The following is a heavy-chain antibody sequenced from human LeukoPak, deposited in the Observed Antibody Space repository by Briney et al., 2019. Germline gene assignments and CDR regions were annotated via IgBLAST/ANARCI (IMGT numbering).Heavy chain of an antibody. CDR1: GFTFSSYA. V-gene: IGHV3-23*01. CDR2: ISGSGGST. Sequence: GGSLRLSCAASGFTFSSYAMSWVRQAPGKGLEWVSAISGSGGSTYYADSVKGRFTISRDNSKNTLYLQMNSLRAEDTAVYYCAKDSMGVLRFLEWFDPWGQGTLVTVSS. D-gene: IGHD3-3*01. CDR3: AKDSMGVLRFLEWFDP. J-gene: IGHJ5*02.